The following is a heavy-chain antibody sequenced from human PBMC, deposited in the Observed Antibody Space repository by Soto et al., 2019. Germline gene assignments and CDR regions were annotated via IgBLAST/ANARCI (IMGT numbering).Heavy chain of an antibody. CDR3: DRAGNGMVRGVPFDY. CDR2: IYYSGST. D-gene: IGHD3-10*01. Sequence: QVQLQESGPGLVKPSQTLSLTCTVSGGSISSGDYYWSWIRQPPGKGLEWIGYIYYSGSTYYNPSLKSRVTLSVATSKNQFSRKLSSVTAADTAVYYCDRAGNGMVRGVPFDYWGQGTLVTVSS. J-gene: IGHJ4*02. CDR1: GGSISSGDYY. V-gene: IGHV4-30-4*01.